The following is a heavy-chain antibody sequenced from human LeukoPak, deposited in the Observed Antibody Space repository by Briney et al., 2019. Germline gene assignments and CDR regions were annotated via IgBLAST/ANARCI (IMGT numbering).Heavy chain of an antibody. CDR2: VNHSGST. J-gene: IGHJ4*02. CDR1: GGSFSGYY. Sequence: KSSETLSLTCAVYGGSFSGYYWTWLRQSPEKGLEWIGEVNHSGSTKFNPSFKSRVTMSVDTSKNQFSLEVTSVTAADTAVYYCARNGYGSGSSWWGQGTLVTVSS. V-gene: IGHV4-34*10. D-gene: IGHD3-10*01. CDR3: ARNGYGSGSSW.